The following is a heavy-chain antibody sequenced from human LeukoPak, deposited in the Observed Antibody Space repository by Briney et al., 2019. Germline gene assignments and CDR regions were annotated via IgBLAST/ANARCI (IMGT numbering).Heavy chain of an antibody. D-gene: IGHD3-10*01. J-gene: IGHJ4*02. Sequence: ASVKVSCKASGYTFTSYYMHWVRQAPGQGLEWMGIINPSGGSTSYAQKFQGRVTMTRDTSTSTVYMELSSLRSEDTAVYYCATNYYGSGSYYPLFYWGQGTLVTVSS. CDR1: GYTFTSYY. CDR3: ATNYYGSGSYYPLFY. CDR2: INPSGGST. V-gene: IGHV1-46*01.